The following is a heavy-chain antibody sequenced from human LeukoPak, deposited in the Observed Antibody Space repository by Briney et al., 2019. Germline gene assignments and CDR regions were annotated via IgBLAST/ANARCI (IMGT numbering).Heavy chain of an antibody. CDR2: IYYSGST. CDR1: VGSISSYY. CDR3: AREVIATAGYDY. Sequence: SETLSLTCTVSVGSISSYYWSWIRQPPGKGLEWIGYIYYSGSTNYNPSLKSRVTISIDTSKNQFSLKLSSVTAADTAVYYCAREVIATAGYDYWGQGTLVTVSS. V-gene: IGHV4-59*01. D-gene: IGHD6-13*01. J-gene: IGHJ4*02.